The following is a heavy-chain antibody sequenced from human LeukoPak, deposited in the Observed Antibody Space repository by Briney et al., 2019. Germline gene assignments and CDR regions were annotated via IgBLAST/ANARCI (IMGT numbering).Heavy chain of an antibody. D-gene: IGHD3-16*01. V-gene: IGHV1-18*01. CDR2: ISANNGDT. CDR3: ARDPPGLTLGSPGDY. Sequence: GASVKVSCKASGYTFTSYGIAWVRQAPGQGLQRMGWISANNGDTSYSQKLQGRVTMTTDTSTNTAYMELRSLTSDDTAVYYCARDPPGLTLGSPGDYWGQGTLVIVSS. J-gene: IGHJ4*02. CDR1: GYTFTSYG.